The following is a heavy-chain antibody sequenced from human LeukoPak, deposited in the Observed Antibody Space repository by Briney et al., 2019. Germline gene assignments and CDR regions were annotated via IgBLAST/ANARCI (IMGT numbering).Heavy chain of an antibody. V-gene: IGHV3-53*01. J-gene: IGHJ4*02. CDR1: GFIVSNNY. CDR3: ARVSGDY. Sequence: GSLRLSCVVSGFIVSNNYMTWVRQAPGKGLEGVSVIYSGGSTYYADSVKGRFTISRDISKNTLYLQMDSLRAEDMAVYYCARVSGDYWGQGTLVTVSS. CDR2: IYSGGST. D-gene: IGHD1-26*01.